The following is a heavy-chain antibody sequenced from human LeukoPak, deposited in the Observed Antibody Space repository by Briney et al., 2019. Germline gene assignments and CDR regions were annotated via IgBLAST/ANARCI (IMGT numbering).Heavy chain of an antibody. CDR1: GYTFTSYD. V-gene: IGHV1-8*03. CDR3: ARIVGATTFQVEYAFDI. Sequence: ASVKVSCKASGYTFTSYDINWVRQATGQGLEWMGWMNPNSGNTGYAQKFQGRVTITRNTSISTAYMELSSLRSEDTAVYYCARIVGATTFQVEYAFDIWGQGTMVTVSS. CDR2: MNPNSGNT. D-gene: IGHD1-26*01. J-gene: IGHJ3*02.